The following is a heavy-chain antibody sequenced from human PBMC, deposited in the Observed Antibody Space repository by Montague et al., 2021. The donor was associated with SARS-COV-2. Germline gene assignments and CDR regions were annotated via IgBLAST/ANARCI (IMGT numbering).Heavy chain of an antibody. Sequence: SLRLSCAASGFTFSSYSMNWVRQAPGKGLEWVSSISSSSSYIYYADSVKGRFTISRDNAKNSLYLQMNSLRAEDTAVYYCARGYEFWSGGYCYYYGMDVWGQGTTVTVSS. V-gene: IGHV3-21*01. CDR3: ARGYEFWSGGYCYYYGMDV. D-gene: IGHD3-3*01. J-gene: IGHJ6*02. CDR2: ISSSSSYI. CDR1: GFTFSSYS.